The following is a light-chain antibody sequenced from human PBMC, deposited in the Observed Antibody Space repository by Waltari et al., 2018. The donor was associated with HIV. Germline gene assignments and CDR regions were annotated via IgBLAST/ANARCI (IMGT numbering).Light chain of an antibody. J-gene: IGKJ1*01. V-gene: IGKV1-5*03. Sequence: DIQMTQSPSALSAFVGDRVTITCRASQSISSWLAWYQQKPGEAPKLLIYKASSVESGVPSGFSGSGSGTEFTLTISSLQPDDLATYYCQQYNDYPPTFGQGTKVEIK. CDR2: KAS. CDR3: QQYNDYPPT. CDR1: QSISSW.